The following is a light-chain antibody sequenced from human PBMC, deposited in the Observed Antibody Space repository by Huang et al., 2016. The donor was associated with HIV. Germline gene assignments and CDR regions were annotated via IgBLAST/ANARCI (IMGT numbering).Light chain of an antibody. J-gene: IGKJ1*01. CDR1: QLLDKGF. CDR3: HHYGATQWA. Sequence: ELVLTQSPGTLSSSPGGAAVISCSASQLLDKGFLAWYRQKPGQAPELLIFDASKRPSDIPDRFVGRGSGTDFSLTINGLDPEDFAFYFCHHYGATQWAFGRGTRVEMK. V-gene: IGKV3-20*01. CDR2: DAS.